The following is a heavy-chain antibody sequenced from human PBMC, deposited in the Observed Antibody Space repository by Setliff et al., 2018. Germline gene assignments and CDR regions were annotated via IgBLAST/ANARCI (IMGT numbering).Heavy chain of an antibody. Sequence: ASVQVSCKASGCTFTNYAMNWVRQAPGQGLEWMGWINTNTGFPTYAQGFTGRFVFSLDTSVSTAYLQISSVKAEDTAVYYCARGYCSGGSCADFDYWGQGILVTVSS. CDR1: GCTFTNYA. V-gene: IGHV7-4-1*02. CDR3: ARGYCSGGSCADFDY. J-gene: IGHJ4*02. D-gene: IGHD2-15*01. CDR2: INTNTGFP.